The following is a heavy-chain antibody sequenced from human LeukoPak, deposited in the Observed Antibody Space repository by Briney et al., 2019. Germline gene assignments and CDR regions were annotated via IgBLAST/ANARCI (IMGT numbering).Heavy chain of an antibody. V-gene: IGHV3-11*04. J-gene: IGHJ4*02. Sequence: PGGSLRLSCAASGFTFSDYYMSWIRQATGKGLEWASYISSSGSTIYSADSVKGRFTISRDNAKNSLYLQMNSLRAEDTAVYYCAREGPLAAAGTFDYWGQGTLVTVSS. CDR1: GFTFSDYY. CDR3: AREGPLAAAGTFDY. D-gene: IGHD6-13*01. CDR2: ISSSGSTI.